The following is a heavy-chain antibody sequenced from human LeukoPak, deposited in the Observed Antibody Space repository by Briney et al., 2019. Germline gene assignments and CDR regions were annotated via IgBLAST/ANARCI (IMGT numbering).Heavy chain of an antibody. J-gene: IGHJ4*02. V-gene: IGHV3-30-3*01. CDR3: ARDLRAIAAAVFDY. D-gene: IGHD6-13*01. CDR2: ISSDGSNK. CDR1: GFTFSSYA. Sequence: GRFLRLSCAASGFTFSSYAMHWVRQAPGKGLEWVAVISSDGSNKYYADSVKGRFTISRDNSKNTLYLQMNSLRAEDTAVYYCARDLRAIAAAVFDYWGQGSLVTVSS.